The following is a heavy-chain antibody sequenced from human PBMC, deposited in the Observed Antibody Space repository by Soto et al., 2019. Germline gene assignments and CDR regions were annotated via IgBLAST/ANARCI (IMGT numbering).Heavy chain of an antibody. CDR3: GRGPSPRAPAGGTPYYFAMDV. D-gene: IGHD6-13*01. J-gene: IGHJ6*02. CDR2: MNPINGAT. CDR1: GYNFTSYG. Sequence: ASVKVSCKASGYNFTSYGISWVRQAPGQGLEWMGWMNPINGATGFAQRFQGRVSMTRNTATDTAYLDLTGLRSDDTAVYYCGRGPSPRAPAGGTPYYFAMDVWGQGTTVTVSS. V-gene: IGHV1-8*02.